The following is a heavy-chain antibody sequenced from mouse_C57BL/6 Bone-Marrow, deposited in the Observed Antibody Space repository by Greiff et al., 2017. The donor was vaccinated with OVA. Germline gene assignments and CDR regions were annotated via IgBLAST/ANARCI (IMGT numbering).Heavy chain of an antibody. CDR2: IHPNSGST. CDR1: GYTFTSYW. Sequence: VQLQQPGAELVKPGASVKLSCKASGYTFTSYWMHWVKQRPGQGLEWIGMIHPNSGSTNYNEKFKSKATLTVDKSSSTAYMQLSSLTSEDSAVYYCVRSHYGYDDGWYFDVWGTGTTVTVSS. V-gene: IGHV1-64*01. D-gene: IGHD2-2*01. J-gene: IGHJ1*03. CDR3: VRSHYGYDDGWYFDV.